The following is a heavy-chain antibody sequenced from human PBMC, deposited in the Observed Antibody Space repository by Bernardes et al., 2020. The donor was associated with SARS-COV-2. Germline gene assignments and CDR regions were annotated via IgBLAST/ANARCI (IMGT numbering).Heavy chain of an antibody. CDR2: INSDGST. CDR1: GFSASSRY. Sequence: GGSLRLSCAGSGFSASSRYMTWVRQAPGKGLEWVSVINSDGSTHYADSVKGRFTISRDNSKNTLYLQMNNLRAKDTAVYHCVKWTSGNYDWGQGTLVTVSS. J-gene: IGHJ4*02. V-gene: IGHV3-53*01. CDR3: VKWTSGNYD. D-gene: IGHD1-26*01.